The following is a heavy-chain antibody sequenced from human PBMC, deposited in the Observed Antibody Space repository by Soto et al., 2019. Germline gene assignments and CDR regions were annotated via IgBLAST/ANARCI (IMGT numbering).Heavy chain of an antibody. CDR2: IYHTGST. CDR1: GGSVTGGGYF. Sequence: KTXATLSLTFTVSGGSVTGGGYFWSWIRQLPGKGLEWIGYIYHTGSTFYNPSLKSRVTISLDTSKSQFSLSLTSVTAADTAMYFRAGSSARSMFDLWGPGTLVTVSS. J-gene: IGHJ4*02. V-gene: IGHV4-31*03. D-gene: IGHD2-2*01. CDR3: AGSSARSMFDL.